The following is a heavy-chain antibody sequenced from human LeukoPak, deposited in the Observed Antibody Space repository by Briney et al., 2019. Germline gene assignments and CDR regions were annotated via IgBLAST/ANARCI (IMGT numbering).Heavy chain of an antibody. CDR1: GGTFSSYA. J-gene: IGHJ4*02. V-gene: IGHV1-69*05. CDR2: IIPIFGTA. D-gene: IGHD4-17*01. CDR3: ARDRDGDYLFDY. Sequence: GASVKVSCKASGGTFSSYAISWVRQAPGQGLEWIGRIIPIFGTANYAQKFQGRVTITTDESTSTAYMELSSLRSEDTAVYYCARDRDGDYLFDYWGQGTLVTVSS.